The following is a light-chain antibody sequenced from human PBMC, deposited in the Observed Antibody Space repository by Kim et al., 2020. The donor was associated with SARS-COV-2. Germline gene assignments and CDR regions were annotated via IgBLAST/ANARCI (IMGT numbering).Light chain of an antibody. CDR3: SSYTTSNTWV. V-gene: IGLV2-14*01. J-gene: IGLJ3*02. CDR1: SSDVGDYNY. Sequence: QSVLTQPASVSGSPGQSITISCTGTSSDVGDYNYVSWYQQHPDKAPKVIIYDVSERPSGISNRFSGSKSGNTASLTISGLQAEDEADYYCSSYTTSNTWVFGGGTQLTVL. CDR2: DVS.